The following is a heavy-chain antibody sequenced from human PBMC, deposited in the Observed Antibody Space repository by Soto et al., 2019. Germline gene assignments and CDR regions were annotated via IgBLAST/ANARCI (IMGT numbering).Heavy chain of an antibody. D-gene: IGHD1-1*01. Sequence: ASVKVSCKASGGTFSSYAISWVRQAPGQGLEWMGGIIPIFGTANYAQKFQGRVTITADESTSTAYMELSSLRSEDTAVYYCARSKNWSPYYYYGMDVWGQGTTVTVSS. CDR1: GGTFSSYA. CDR3: ARSKNWSPYYYYGMDV. V-gene: IGHV1-69*13. CDR2: IIPIFGTA. J-gene: IGHJ6*02.